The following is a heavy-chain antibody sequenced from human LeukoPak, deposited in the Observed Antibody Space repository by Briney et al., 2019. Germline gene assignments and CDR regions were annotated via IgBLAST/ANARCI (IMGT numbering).Heavy chain of an antibody. J-gene: IGHJ4*02. CDR3: ARDTGSGSYFGTLDY. CDR1: GFTFSSYS. V-gene: IGHV3-48*02. CDR2: ISSSSSTI. Sequence: PGGSLRLSCAASGFTFSSYSMNWARQAPGKGLEWVSYISSSSSTIYYADSLKGRFTISRDNAKNSLYLQMNSLRDEDTAVYYCARDTGSGSYFGTLDYWGQGTLVTVSS. D-gene: IGHD3-10*01.